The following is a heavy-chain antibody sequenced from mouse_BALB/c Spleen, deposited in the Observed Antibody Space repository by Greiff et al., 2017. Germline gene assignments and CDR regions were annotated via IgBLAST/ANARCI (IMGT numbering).Heavy chain of an antibody. CDR2: ISSGGST. J-gene: IGHJ3*01. D-gene: IGHD2-2*01. CDR1: GFTFSSYA. Sequence: EVKLVESGGGLVKPGGSLKLSCAASGFTFSSYAMSWVRQTPEKRLEWVASISSGGSTYYPDSVKGRFTISRDNARNILYLQMSSLRSEDTAMYYCASSMVTTLAYWGQGTLVTVSA. CDR3: ASSMVTTLAY. V-gene: IGHV5-6-5*01.